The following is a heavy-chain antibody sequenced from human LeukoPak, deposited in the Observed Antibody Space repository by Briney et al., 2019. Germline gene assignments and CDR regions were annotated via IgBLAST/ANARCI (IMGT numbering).Heavy chain of an antibody. D-gene: IGHD2-2*01. Sequence: PSETLSLTCTVSGGSISSSSYYWGWIRQPPGKGLEWIGSIYYSGSTYYNPPLKSRVTISVDTSKNQFSLKLSSVTAADTAVYYCASNWGYCSSTSCIGYFDYWGQGTLVTVSS. J-gene: IGHJ4*02. CDR2: IYYSGST. V-gene: IGHV4-39*01. CDR1: GGSISSSSYY. CDR3: ASNWGYCSSTSCIGYFDY.